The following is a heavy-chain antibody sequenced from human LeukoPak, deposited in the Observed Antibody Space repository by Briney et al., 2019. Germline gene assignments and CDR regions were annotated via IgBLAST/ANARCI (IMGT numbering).Heavy chain of an antibody. V-gene: IGHV4-4*08. CDR3: ARDVYSSSGIFDY. Sequence: PSETLSLTCTVSGGSISSYYWSWIRQPPGKGLEWIGYIYTSGSTNYNPSLKSRVTMSVDTSKNQFSLKLSSVTAADTAVYYCARDVYSSSGIFDYWGQGTLVTVSS. D-gene: IGHD6-6*01. J-gene: IGHJ4*02. CDR1: GGSISSYY. CDR2: IYTSGST.